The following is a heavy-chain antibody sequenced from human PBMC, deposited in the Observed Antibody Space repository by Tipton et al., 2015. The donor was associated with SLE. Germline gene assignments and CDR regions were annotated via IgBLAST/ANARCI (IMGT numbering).Heavy chain of an antibody. D-gene: IGHD6-19*01. J-gene: IGHJ3*01. CDR1: GFTFSDYY. Sequence: SLRLSCAASGFTFSDYYMSWIRQAPGKGLEWVSYISNSGSTIYYADSVKGRFTLSRDNFRKTLVLQMNSLRPEDTAVYYCATLSGRDMWGQGTMVTVPS. CDR2: ISNSGSTI. V-gene: IGHV3-11*04. CDR3: ATLSGRDM.